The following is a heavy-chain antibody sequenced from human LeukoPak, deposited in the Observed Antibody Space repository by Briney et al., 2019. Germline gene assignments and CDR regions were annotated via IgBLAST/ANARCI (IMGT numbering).Heavy chain of an antibody. CDR2: IYYSGTT. D-gene: IGHD2-15*01. CDR3: AKLLGYCSGGSCYRRPDFDY. V-gene: IGHV4-39*01. Sequence: SETLSLTCTVSGGSISSTSSYWSWVRQPPGTGLEWIASIYYSGTTYLNASLKSRVTTFVDTSNNRFSLKLSSVTAADTAVYYCAKLLGYCSGGSCYRRPDFDYWGQGTLVTVSS. CDR1: GGSISSTSSY. J-gene: IGHJ4*02.